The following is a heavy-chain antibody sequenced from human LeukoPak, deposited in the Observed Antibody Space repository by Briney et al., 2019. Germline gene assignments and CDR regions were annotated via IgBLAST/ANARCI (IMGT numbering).Heavy chain of an antibody. CDR3: ARDSGSYLYFFDY. J-gene: IGHJ4*02. Sequence: SETLSLTCTVSGGSISSGSYYWSWIRQPAGKGLEWIGRIYTSGSTNYNPSLKSRVTISVDTSKNQFSLKLSSVTAADTAVYYCARDSGSYLYFFDYWGQGTLVTVSS. V-gene: IGHV4-61*02. CDR2: IYTSGST. D-gene: IGHD1-26*01. CDR1: GGSISSGSYY.